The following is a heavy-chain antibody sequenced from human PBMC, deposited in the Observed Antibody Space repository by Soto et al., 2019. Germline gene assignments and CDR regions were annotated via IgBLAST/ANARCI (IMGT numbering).Heavy chain of an antibody. CDR3: ARGRYCSGGSCSSYGIDL. CDR2: ISAYNGNT. CDR1: GYTFTSYG. V-gene: IGHV1-18*01. D-gene: IGHD2-15*01. Sequence: GASVKVSCKASGYTFTSYGISWVRQAPGQGLEWMGWISAYNGNTNYAQKLQGRVTMTTDTSTSTAYMELRGLRSDDTAVYYCARGRYCSGGSCSSYGIDLWGQGTTVTVSS. J-gene: IGHJ6*02.